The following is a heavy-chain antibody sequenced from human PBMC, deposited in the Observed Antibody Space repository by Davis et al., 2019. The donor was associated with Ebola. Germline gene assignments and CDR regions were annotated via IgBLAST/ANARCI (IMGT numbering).Heavy chain of an antibody. CDR1: GFTFSWYD. D-gene: IGHD3-10*01. CDR2: IGTAGDT. CDR3: ARADFGSGAYFDY. J-gene: IGHJ4*02. V-gene: IGHV3-13*01. Sequence: GESLKISCAASGFTFSWYDMHWVRHVTGKSLEWVSAIGTAGDTYYADSVKGRFTISRDKVKNSLYLQMNTLRAEDTAVYYCARADFGSGAYFDYWGQGTRVTASS.